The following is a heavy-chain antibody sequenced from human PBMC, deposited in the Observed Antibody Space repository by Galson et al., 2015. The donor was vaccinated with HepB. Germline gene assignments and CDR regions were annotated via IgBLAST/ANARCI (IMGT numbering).Heavy chain of an antibody. D-gene: IGHD2-2*01. V-gene: IGHV5-51*01. CDR3: ARLVPAAPRRAYFFYY. CDR1: GYSFTSYW. CDR2: IYPGDSDT. Sequence: QSGAEVKKPGESLKISCKGSGYSFTSYWIGWVRRMPGKGLEWMGIIYPGDSDTRYSPSFQGQVTISADKSISTAYLQWSSLKASDTAMYYCARLVPAAPRRAYFFYYWGQGTPGTVSS. J-gene: IGHJ4*02.